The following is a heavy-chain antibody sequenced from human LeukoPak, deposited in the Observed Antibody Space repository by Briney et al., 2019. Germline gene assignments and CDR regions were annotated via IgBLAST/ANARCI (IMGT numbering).Heavy chain of an antibody. Sequence: PGGSLRLSCAASGFTFSSYGMHWVRQALGKGLEWVAVISYDGSNKYYADSVKGRFTISRDNYKNTLYPQMNSLRAEDTAVYYCAKDKGSGSYSLGDFDYWGQGTLVTVSS. D-gene: IGHD3-10*01. J-gene: IGHJ4*02. CDR3: AKDKGSGSYSLGDFDY. CDR1: GFTFSSYG. CDR2: ISYDGSNK. V-gene: IGHV3-30*18.